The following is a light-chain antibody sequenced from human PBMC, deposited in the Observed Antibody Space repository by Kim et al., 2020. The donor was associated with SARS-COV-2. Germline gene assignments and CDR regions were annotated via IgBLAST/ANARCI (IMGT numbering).Light chain of an antibody. Sequence: SSELTQDPAVSVALGQTVRITCQGDSLRTYYASWYRQKPGQAPVLVIYDENNRPSGIPDRFSASSSGNTASLTIPGAQAEDEADYYCNSRDSSGNSYFFG. CDR1: SLRTYY. CDR2: DEN. J-gene: IGLJ1*01. CDR3: NSRDSSGNSYF. V-gene: IGLV3-19*01.